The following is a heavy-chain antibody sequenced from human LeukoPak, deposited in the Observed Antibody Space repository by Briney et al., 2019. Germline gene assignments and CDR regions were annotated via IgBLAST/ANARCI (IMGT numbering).Heavy chain of an antibody. CDR1: GFTFSSYS. D-gene: IGHD6-13*01. CDR2: ISSSSSYI. V-gene: IGHV3-21*05. J-gene: IGHJ4*02. CDR3: ARARSNSYYFDY. Sequence: PGGSLRLSCAASGFTFSSYSMNWVRQAPGKGLECVSYISSSSSYIYYADSVKGRFTISRDNAKNSLYLQMNSLRAEDTAVYYCARARSNSYYFDYWGQGTLVTVSS.